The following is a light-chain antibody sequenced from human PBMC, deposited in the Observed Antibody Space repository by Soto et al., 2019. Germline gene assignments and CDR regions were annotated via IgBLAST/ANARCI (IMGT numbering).Light chain of an antibody. CDR2: GAS. CDR1: QSVSSNF. V-gene: IGKV3-20*01. CDR3: QHSGSLSWT. J-gene: IGKJ1*01. Sequence: EIVLTQSPGTLSLSPGERATLSCRASQSVSSNFLAWYQQKPVQAPRLLIYGASSRATGIPDKFSGSGSGTDFTLTISRLEPEDFAVYYCQHSGSLSWTFGQGTKVEIK.